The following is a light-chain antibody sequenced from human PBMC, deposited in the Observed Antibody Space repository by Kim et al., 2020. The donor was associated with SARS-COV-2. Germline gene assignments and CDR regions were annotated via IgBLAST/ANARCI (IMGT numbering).Light chain of an antibody. CDR1: QTISSW. Sequence: ASVGDRVTITCRASQTISSWLAWYQQKPGKAPKVLIYKASVLQSGAPSRFSGSESGTEFTLTISSLQPEDSATYYCQQYQTYPWTFGQGTKVDIK. J-gene: IGKJ1*01. CDR3: QQYQTYPWT. CDR2: KAS. V-gene: IGKV1-5*03.